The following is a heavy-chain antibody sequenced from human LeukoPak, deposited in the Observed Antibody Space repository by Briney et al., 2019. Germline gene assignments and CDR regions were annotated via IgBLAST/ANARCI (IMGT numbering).Heavy chain of an antibody. CDR1: GFTFINYW. CDR3: ARDFKRANFQSSTYVVDN. V-gene: IGHV3-74*01. CDR2: ISGDGSGT. Sequence: GGSLRVSCEASGFTFINYWMHWVRQALGKGLVWVSRISGDGSGTSYADSVKRRFTISRDNAKNTVFLQMNSLRAEDTAVYYCARDFKRANFQSSTYVVDNWGQGTLVTVSS. J-gene: IGHJ4*02. D-gene: IGHD2-2*01.